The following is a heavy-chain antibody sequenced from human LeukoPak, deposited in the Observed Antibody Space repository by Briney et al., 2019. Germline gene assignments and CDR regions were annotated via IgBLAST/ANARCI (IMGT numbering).Heavy chain of an antibody. CDR2: ISYDGSNK. CDR3: ARDFPSGSFDY. J-gene: IGHJ4*02. CDR1: GFTFSSYA. D-gene: IGHD1-26*01. Sequence: PGGSLRLSCAASGFTFSSYAMHWVRQAPGKGLEWVAVISYDGSNKYYADSVKGRFTISRDNSKNTLYLQMNSLRAEDTAVYYCARDFPSGSFDYWGQGTLVTVSS. V-gene: IGHV3-30-3*01.